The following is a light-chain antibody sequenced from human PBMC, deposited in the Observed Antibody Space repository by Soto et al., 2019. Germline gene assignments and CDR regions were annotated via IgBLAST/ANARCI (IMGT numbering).Light chain of an antibody. Sequence: DIQMTQSPSSVSASVGDRVTITCRASQDISSWLAWYQQKPRKAPNLLIYAASSLQSGVPSRFSGSGSGTDFTLSINILQPEDIATYYCQQTNSFPRTFGQGTKVEVK. CDR2: AAS. J-gene: IGKJ1*01. CDR1: QDISSW. V-gene: IGKV1-12*01. CDR3: QQTNSFPRT.